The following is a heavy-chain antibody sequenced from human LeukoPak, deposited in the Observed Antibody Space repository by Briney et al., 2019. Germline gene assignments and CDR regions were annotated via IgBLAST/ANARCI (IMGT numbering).Heavy chain of an antibody. V-gene: IGHV4-34*01. CDR1: GGSFSGYY. CDR2: INHSGST. J-gene: IGHJ4*02. Sequence: SETLSLTCAVYGGSFSGYYWSWIRQPPGKGLEWIGEINHSGSTNYNPSLKSRVTISVDTSRNQFSLKLSSVTAADTAVYYCARGDRIVVVTAIGPLDYWGQGTLVTVSS. CDR3: ARGDRIVVVTAIGPLDY. D-gene: IGHD2-21*02.